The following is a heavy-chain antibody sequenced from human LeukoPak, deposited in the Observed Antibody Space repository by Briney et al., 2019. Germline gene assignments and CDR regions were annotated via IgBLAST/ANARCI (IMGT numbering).Heavy chain of an antibody. J-gene: IGHJ6*02. V-gene: IGHV3-21*04. D-gene: IGHD3-10*01. CDR3: AKAAVRDYYGSGSTFEGMDV. CDR2: ISSSSSYI. Sequence: PGGSLRLSCAASGFTFSSYSMNWVRQAPGKGLEWVSSISSSSSYIYYADSVKGRFTISRDNSKNTLYLQMNSLRAEDTAVYYCAKAAVRDYYGSGSTFEGMDVWGQGTTVTVSS. CDR1: GFTFSSYS.